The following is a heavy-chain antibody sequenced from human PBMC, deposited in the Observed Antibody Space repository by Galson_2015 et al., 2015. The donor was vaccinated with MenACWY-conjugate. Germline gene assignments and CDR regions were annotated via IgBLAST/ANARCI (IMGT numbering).Heavy chain of an antibody. V-gene: IGHV3-53*04. CDR3: ARERRWSNYERYYGMDV. CDR1: GFTVSSNY. D-gene: IGHD4-11*01. CDR2: IYSGGST. Sequence: SLRLSCAASGFTVSSNYMSWVRQAPGKGLEWVSVIYSGGSTYYADSVKGRFTISRHNSKNTLYLQMNSLRAEDTAVYYCARERRWSNYERYYGMDVWGQGTTVTVSS. J-gene: IGHJ6*02.